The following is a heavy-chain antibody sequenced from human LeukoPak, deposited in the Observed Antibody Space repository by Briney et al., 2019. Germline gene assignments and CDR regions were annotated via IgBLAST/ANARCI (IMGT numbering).Heavy chain of an antibody. D-gene: IGHD3-22*01. CDR2: IIPILGIA. V-gene: IGHV1-69*04. CDR1: GGTFSSYA. CDR3: AGGYWVYYNSSGPDAFVI. J-gene: IGHJ3*02. Sequence: SVKVSCNASGGTFSSYAISWVRQAPGQGLEWMGRIIPILGIANYAQKFQGRVTITADKSTSTAYMELSSLRSEDTAVYYCAGGYWVYYNSSGPDAFVIWGKGKMVTV.